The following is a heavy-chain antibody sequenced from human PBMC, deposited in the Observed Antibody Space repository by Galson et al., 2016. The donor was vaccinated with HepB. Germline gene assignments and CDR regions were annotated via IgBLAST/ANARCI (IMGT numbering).Heavy chain of an antibody. J-gene: IGHJ4*02. D-gene: IGHD4-17*01. Sequence: SLRLSCAASGFTFSTYGMDWVRQAPGKGLEWVSGMSASGGNTYYADSVKGRFTISRDNSKNMLYLHMNSLRDEDTAVYYCARGDYAGLDYWGQGTLVTVSS. CDR1: GFTFSTYG. V-gene: IGHV3-23*01. CDR3: ARGDYAGLDY. CDR2: MSASGGNT.